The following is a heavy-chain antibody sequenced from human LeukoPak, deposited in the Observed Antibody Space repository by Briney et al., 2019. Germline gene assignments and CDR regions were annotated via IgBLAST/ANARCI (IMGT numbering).Heavy chain of an antibody. CDR2: ISGSGGST. J-gene: IGHJ4*02. CDR3: AKSPAPATAITVDY. Sequence: GGSLRLSCAASGFTFSSYSMNWVRQAPGKGLEWVSAISGSGGSTYYADSVKGRFTISRDNSKNTLYLQMNSLRAEDTAVYYCAKSPAPATAITVDYWGQGTLVTVSS. V-gene: IGHV3-23*01. D-gene: IGHD2-2*02. CDR1: GFTFSSYS.